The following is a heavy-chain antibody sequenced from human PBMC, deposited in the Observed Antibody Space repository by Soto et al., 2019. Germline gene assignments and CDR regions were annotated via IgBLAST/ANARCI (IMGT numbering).Heavy chain of an antibody. V-gene: IGHV1-18*01. CDR2: ISAYNGNT. CDR3: ARDPRYYGSSGSGGMDV. D-gene: IGHD3-22*01. J-gene: IGHJ6*02. Sequence: QVQLVQSGAEVKKPGASVKVSCKASGYTFTSYGISWVRQAPGQGLEWMGWISAYNGNTNYAQKLQGRVTMTTDTSTSTAYMELRSLRSDDTAVYYCARDPRYYGSSGSGGMDVWGQGTTVTVSS. CDR1: GYTFTSYG.